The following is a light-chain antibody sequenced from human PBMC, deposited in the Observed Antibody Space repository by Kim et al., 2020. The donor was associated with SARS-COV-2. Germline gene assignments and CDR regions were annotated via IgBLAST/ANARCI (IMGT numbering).Light chain of an antibody. J-gene: IGLJ3*02. CDR3: STWDSSLNEWV. CDR1: SNNVGNQG. CDR2: RNN. Sequence: SQPATLPCTGHSNNVGNQGASWLQQHQGHPPKLLSYRNNNRPSGISGRLSASRSGNTASLTITGLQPEDEADYYCSTWDSSLNEWVFGGGTQLTVL. V-gene: IGLV10-54*01.